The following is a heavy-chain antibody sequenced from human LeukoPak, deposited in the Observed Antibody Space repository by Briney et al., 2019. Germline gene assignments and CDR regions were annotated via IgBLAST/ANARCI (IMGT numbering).Heavy chain of an antibody. V-gene: IGHV3-11*03. J-gene: IGHJ4*02. Sequence: TGGSLRLSCAASGFTFSNYWMHWVRQAPGKGLEWVSYISNSGSYTNYADSVKGRFTISRDNAKNSLYLQMNSLRAEDTAVYYCARSRGAGPGAYFDYWGQGTLITVSS. CDR1: GFTFSNYW. CDR2: ISNSGSYT. D-gene: IGHD6-19*01. CDR3: ARSRGAGPGAYFDY.